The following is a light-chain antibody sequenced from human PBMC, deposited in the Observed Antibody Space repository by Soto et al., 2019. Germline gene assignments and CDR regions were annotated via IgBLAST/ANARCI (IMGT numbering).Light chain of an antibody. CDR1: QSIFNW. V-gene: IGKV1-5*01. CDR2: DAS. J-gene: IGKJ2*01. Sequence: DIQMTQSPSTLSAYVGDRVTITCRASQSIFNWLAWYQQKPGKAPNLLIYDASSLQSGVPATFSGSGSGTEFTPTTRSLQPDDSATYYCHQYKSATFGQGTKLEI. CDR3: HQYKSAT.